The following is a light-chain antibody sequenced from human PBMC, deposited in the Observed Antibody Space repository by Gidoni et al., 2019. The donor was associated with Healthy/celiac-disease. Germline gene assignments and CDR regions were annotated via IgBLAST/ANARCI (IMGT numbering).Light chain of an antibody. Sequence: DIQITQSPSSLSASVGDRVTITCRASQSISSYLNWYQQKPGKAPKLLIYAASSLQSGVPSRFSGSGSRTDFTLTISSLQPEDFATYYCQQSYSTPYTFXQXTKLEIK. CDR2: AAS. V-gene: IGKV1-39*01. CDR3: QQSYSTPYT. J-gene: IGKJ2*01. CDR1: QSISSY.